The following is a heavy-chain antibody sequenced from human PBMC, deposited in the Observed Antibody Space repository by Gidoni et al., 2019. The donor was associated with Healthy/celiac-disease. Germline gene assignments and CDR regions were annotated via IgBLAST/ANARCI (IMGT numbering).Heavy chain of an antibody. V-gene: IGHV3-30*01. CDR1: GVTLVRYA. J-gene: IGHJ4*02. CDR3: ARDPGDYYDSRGHVDY. D-gene: IGHD3-22*01. Sequence: QGQLVESGGGAVQPGSSLRLACAASGVTLVRYAMPLVRQAPGKWLECVAVISYDGSNKHYADSVKGRFTISRDNSNNTLYLQMNSLSAEDTAVYYCARDPGDYYDSRGHVDYLGQGTLVTGSS. CDR2: ISYDGSNK.